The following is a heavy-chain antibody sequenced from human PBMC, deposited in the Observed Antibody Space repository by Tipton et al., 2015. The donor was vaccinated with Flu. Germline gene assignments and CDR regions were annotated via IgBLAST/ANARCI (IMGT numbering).Heavy chain of an antibody. CDR3: ARGCRNYYGSGSFYPCPYGLDV. CDR1: GGSISRGSYY. V-gene: IGHV4-61*02. J-gene: IGHJ6*02. Sequence: TLSLTCTVSGGSISRGSYYYNWIRQPAGEGLEWIGRIYTNANTNYKASLKSRVTISMHTSENQFSLKLTSATAADTAVYFCARGCRNYYGSGSFYPCPYGLDVWGQGTTVTVSS. CDR2: IYTNANT. D-gene: IGHD3-10*01.